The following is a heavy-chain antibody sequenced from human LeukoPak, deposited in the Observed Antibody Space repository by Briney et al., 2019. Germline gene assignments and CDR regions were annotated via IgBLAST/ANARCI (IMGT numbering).Heavy chain of an antibody. Sequence: SGRSLRLSCAASGFIFRTSAMHWVRQAPGKGLEWVVVISYDGSKKYYAESVKGRFTISRDNSKNTLYLQVNSLRAEDTAVYYCAKDWAGNGGFDYWGQGTLVTVSS. CDR2: ISYDGSKK. V-gene: IGHV3-30*18. J-gene: IGHJ4*02. D-gene: IGHD4-23*01. CDR3: AKDWAGNGGFDY. CDR1: GFIFRTSA.